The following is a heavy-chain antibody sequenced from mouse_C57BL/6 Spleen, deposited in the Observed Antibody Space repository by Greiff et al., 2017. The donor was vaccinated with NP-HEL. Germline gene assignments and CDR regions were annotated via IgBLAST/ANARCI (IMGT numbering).Heavy chain of an antibody. Sequence: EVHLVESGPGLVKPSQTVFLTCTVTGISITTGNYRWSWIRQFPGNKLEWIGYIYYSGTITYNPSLTSRTTITRDTPKNQFFLEMNSLTAEDTATYYCAREITTVVAPYWYFDVWGTGTTVTVSS. CDR1: GISITTGNYR. D-gene: IGHD1-1*01. J-gene: IGHJ1*03. CDR3: AREITTVVAPYWYFDV. V-gene: IGHV3-5*01. CDR2: IYYSGTI.